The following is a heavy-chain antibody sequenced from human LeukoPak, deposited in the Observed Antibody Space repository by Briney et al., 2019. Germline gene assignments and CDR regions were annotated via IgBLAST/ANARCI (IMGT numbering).Heavy chain of an antibody. V-gene: IGHV1-18*04. CDR2: ISVYNGNT. Sequence: EASVKVSCKASGYTFTSYYMHWVRQAPGQGLEWMGWISVYNGNTNYAQKFQGRVTITADESTSTAYMELSSLRSEDTAVYYCARNTFVIDILTGYWFDPWGQGTLVTASS. D-gene: IGHD3-9*01. J-gene: IGHJ5*02. CDR3: ARNTFVIDILTGYWFDP. CDR1: GYTFTSYY.